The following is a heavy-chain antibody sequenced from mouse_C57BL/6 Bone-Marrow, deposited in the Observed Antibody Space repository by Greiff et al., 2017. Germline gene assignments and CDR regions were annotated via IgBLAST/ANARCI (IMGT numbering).Heavy chain of an antibody. CDR1: GYSITSGYY. V-gene: IGHV3-6*01. D-gene: IGHD2-3*01. J-gene: IGHJ2*01. CDR2: ISYDGSN. Sequence: ESGPGLVKPSQSLSLTCSVTGYSITSGYYWNWIRQFPGNKLEWMGYISYDGSNNYNPSLKNRISITRDTSKNQFFLKLNSVTTEDTATYYCARNPYDGYSYYLDYWGQGTTLTVAS. CDR3: ARNPYDGYSYYLDY.